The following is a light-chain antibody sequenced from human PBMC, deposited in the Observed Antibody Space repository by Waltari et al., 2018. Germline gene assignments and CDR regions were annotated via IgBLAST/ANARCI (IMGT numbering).Light chain of an antibody. CDR1: QSISTW. Sequence: TQSPSTLSASVGDRVTITCRASQSISTWLAWYQQKPGKAPNLLIYKASSLESGVPSRFSGSGSGTEFTLTISSLQPDDFATFYCQQYNTYVTFGPGTKVDIK. J-gene: IGKJ3*01. CDR3: QQYNTYVT. V-gene: IGKV1-5*03. CDR2: KAS.